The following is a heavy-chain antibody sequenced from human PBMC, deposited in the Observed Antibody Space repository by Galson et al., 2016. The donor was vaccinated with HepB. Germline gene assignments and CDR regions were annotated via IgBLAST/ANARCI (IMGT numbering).Heavy chain of an antibody. Sequence: GSVEKYADSVRGRFTVFKDNAKNSVYLQLNSLSADDTAMFYCARIAADGSTFDYWGQGTLVTVSS. V-gene: IGHV3-7*03. D-gene: IGHD6-13*01. CDR3: ARIAADGSTFDY. CDR2: GSVE. J-gene: IGHJ4*02.